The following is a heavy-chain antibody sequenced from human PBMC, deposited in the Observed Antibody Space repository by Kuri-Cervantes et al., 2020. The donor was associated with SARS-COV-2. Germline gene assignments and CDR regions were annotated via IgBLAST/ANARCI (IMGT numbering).Heavy chain of an antibody. CDR2: IRYDGSNK. J-gene: IGHJ2*01. D-gene: IGHD6-6*01. CDR1: GFTFSSYG. Sequence: GESLKISCAASGFTFSSYGMHWVRQAPGKGLEWVAFIRYDGSNKYYADSVKGRFTISRGNSKNTLYLQMNSLRAEDTAVYYCASRRGKEYSSSLGPWNFDLWGRGTLVTVSS. CDR3: ASRRGKEYSSSLGPWNFDL. V-gene: IGHV3-30*02.